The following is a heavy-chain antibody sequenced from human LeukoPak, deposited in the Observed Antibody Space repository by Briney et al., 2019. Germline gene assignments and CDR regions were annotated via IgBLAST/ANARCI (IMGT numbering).Heavy chain of an antibody. CDR1: GFTFSSYW. V-gene: IGHV3-74*01. CDR2: VNNDGSRT. Sequence: PGGSLRLSCAASGFTFSSYWMHWARQAPGKGLVWVSHVNNDGSRTTYADSVKGRFTVSRDNAKNTLYLQMNSLRAEDTAVYYCAREVFFQFDNWGQGALVTVSS. J-gene: IGHJ4*02. CDR3: AREVFFQFDN.